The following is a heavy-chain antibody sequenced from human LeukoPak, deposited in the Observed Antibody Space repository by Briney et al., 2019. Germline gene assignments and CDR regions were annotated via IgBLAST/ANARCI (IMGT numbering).Heavy chain of an antibody. Sequence: ASVKVSCKASGYTLTGYYMNWVRQAPGQGLEWMGRIIPNSGDTNYAQKFQGRVTMTRDTSISTAYMELSGLRSDDTAVYYCARDEGEGDCITTSCGWFDPWGQGTLVTVSS. CDR1: GYTLTGYY. J-gene: IGHJ5*02. D-gene: IGHD2-2*01. CDR3: ARDEGEGDCITTSCGWFDP. V-gene: IGHV1-2*06. CDR2: IIPNSGDT.